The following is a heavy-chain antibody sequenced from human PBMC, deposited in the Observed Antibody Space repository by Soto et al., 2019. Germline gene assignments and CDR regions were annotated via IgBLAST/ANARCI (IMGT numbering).Heavy chain of an antibody. CDR2: MSGSGAST. CDR3: AKVGSGWYYFDY. V-gene: IGHV3-23*01. CDR1: GFTFSNYP. Sequence: GGSLRLSCAASGFTFSNYPMSWVRQAPGKGLEWVSGMSGSGASTYYADSVKGRFTISRDNSKNTLYLQMNSLRGEDTAIYYCAKVGSGWYYFDYWGQGTLVTVSS. J-gene: IGHJ4*02. D-gene: IGHD6-19*01.